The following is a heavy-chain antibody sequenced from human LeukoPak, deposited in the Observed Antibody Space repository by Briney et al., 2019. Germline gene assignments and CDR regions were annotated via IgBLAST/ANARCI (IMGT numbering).Heavy chain of an antibody. CDR2: INSGSSTM. CDR1: GFTFISYS. D-gene: IGHD2-15*01. Sequence: GGSLRLSCAASGFTFISYSMTWVRQAPGKGLEWVSYINSGSSTMYYADSVKGRFTVPRDNSKNVVYLEMNSLGAEDTAVYYCVGSGGLSQYWGQGTLVTVSS. V-gene: IGHV3-48*01. J-gene: IGHJ4*02. CDR3: VGSGGLSQY.